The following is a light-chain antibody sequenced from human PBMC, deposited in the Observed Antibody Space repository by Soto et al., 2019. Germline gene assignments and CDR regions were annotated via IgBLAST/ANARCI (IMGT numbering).Light chain of an antibody. CDR3: QHCDYPVFI. CDR2: DAS. Sequence: DIQMTQSPSSLSASVGDRVTITCQASQDISNYLNWYQQKPGKAPKLLIYDASNLETGVPSRFSGSGSGTDFTFTISSLQPEDIETYYCQHCDYPVFIFGPGTKVDIK. J-gene: IGKJ3*01. CDR1: QDISNY. V-gene: IGKV1-33*01.